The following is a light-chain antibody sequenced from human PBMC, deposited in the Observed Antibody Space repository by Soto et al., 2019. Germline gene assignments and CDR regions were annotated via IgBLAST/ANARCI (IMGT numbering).Light chain of an antibody. J-gene: IGLJ3*02. V-gene: IGLV2-14*01. CDR2: KVS. CDR1: SSDVGGYNY. Sequence: QSALTQPASVSGSPGQSIIIPCTGTSSDVGGYNYVSWYQQHPGRAPKLVIYKVSDRPSGVSSRFSASKSGNTASLTISGLQAEDEADYYCSSYSTATSPQWVFGGGTKVTVL. CDR3: SSYSTATSPQWV.